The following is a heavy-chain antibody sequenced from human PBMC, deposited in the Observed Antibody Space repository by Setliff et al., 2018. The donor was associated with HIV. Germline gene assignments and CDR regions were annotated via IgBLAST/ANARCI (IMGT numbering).Heavy chain of an antibody. CDR3: ATRAIVVIPDY. CDR2: INHSGST. V-gene: IGHV4-34*01. J-gene: IGHJ4*02. CDR1: GGSFSGYY. D-gene: IGHD3-22*01. Sequence: SETLSLTCAVYGGSFSGYYWSWIRQPPGKGLEWIGEINHSGSTNYNPSLKSRVTIFVDTSKNQFSLKVRSVTAADTAVYYCATRAIVVIPDYWGQGTLVTVSS.